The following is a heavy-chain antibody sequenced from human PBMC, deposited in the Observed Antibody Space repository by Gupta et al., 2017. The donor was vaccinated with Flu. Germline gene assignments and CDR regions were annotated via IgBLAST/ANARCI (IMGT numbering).Heavy chain of an antibody. V-gene: IGHV3-30*03. CDR2: ISYDGSNK. CDR3: AGYCSGGSCLDY. Sequence: YGMHWVRQAPGKGLEWVAVISYDGSNKYYADSVKGRFTISRDNSKNTLYLQMNSLRAEDTAVYYCAGYCSGGSCLDYWGQGTLVTVSS. D-gene: IGHD2-15*01. CDR1: YG. J-gene: IGHJ4*02.